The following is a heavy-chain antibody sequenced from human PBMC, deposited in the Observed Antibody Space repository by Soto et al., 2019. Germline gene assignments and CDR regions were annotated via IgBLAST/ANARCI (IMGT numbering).Heavy chain of an antibody. V-gene: IGHV3-23*01. CDR2: ITGSGSDT. CDR3: AKLGSSTWSPHYYFDY. D-gene: IGHD2-2*01. J-gene: IGHJ4*02. Sequence: GGSLRLSCAASGFTFDNYAMGWVRQAPGKGLEWVSAITGSGSDTYYLDSVKGRFTISRDNSKNTLYLQMNSLRAEDTAICYCAKLGSSTWSPHYYFDYWGQGTMVTVSS. CDR1: GFTFDNYA.